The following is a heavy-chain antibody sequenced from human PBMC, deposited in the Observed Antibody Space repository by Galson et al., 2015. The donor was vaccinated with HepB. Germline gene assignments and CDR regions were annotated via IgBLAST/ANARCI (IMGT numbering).Heavy chain of an antibody. D-gene: IGHD5-18*01. CDR3: ARMYPDTAMADGPFDY. V-gene: IGHV4-39*01. J-gene: IGHJ4*02. Sequence: ETLSLTCTVSGGSISSSSYYWGWIRQPPGKGLEWIGSIYYSGSTYYNPSLKSRVTISVDTSKNQFSLKLSSVTAADTAVYYCARMYPDTAMADGPFDYWGQGTLVTVS. CDR2: IYYSGST. CDR1: GGSISSSSYY.